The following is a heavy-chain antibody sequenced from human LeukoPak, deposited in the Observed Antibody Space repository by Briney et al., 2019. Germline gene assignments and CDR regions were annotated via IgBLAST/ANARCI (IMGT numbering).Heavy chain of an antibody. CDR2: IIPIFGTA. CDR3: ARGQGPRDAFDI. J-gene: IGHJ3*02. Sequence: SVKVSCKASGGTFSSYAISWVRQAPGQGLEWMGGIIPIFGTANYAQKFQGRVTMTRDTSTSTVYMELSSLRSEDTAVYYCARGQGPRDAFDIWGQGTMVTVSS. V-gene: IGHV1-69*05. CDR1: GGTFSSYA.